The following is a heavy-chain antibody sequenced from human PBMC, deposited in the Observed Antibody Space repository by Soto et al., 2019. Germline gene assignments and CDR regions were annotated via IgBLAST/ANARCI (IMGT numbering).Heavy chain of an antibody. Sequence: EVQLVESGGGLVKPGGSLRLSCAASAFTFSSYSMNWVRQAPGKGLEWVSSISSSSTYIYNADSVKGRFTISRDNAKNSLYLQMNSLRAEDTAVYYCARDVGGASYYYYYMDVWGKGTTVTVSS. CDR1: AFTFSSYS. D-gene: IGHD2-15*01. CDR2: ISSSSTYI. CDR3: ARDVGGASYYYYYMDV. J-gene: IGHJ6*03. V-gene: IGHV3-21*01.